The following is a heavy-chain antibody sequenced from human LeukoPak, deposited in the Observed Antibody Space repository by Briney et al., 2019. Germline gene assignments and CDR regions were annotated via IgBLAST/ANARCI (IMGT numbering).Heavy chain of an antibody. CDR3: ARVLPYFDWLDY. CDR2: IKEDGSRN. Sequence: GGSLRLSCAASGFTFSSYWMSWVRQAPGKGLEWVANIKEDGSRNHYVDSVKGRFTISRDNAKNSLYLQMNSLRAEGTAVYYCARVLPYFDWLDYWGQGTLVTVSS. CDR1: GFTFSSYW. J-gene: IGHJ4*02. D-gene: IGHD3-9*01. V-gene: IGHV3-7*04.